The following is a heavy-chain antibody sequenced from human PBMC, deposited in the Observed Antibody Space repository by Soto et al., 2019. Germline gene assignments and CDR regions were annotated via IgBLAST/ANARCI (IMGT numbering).Heavy chain of an antibody. CDR2: ISSSSSTI. D-gene: IGHD1-26*01. Sequence: GGSLRLSCAASGFTFSSYSMNWVRQAPGKGLEWVSFISSSSSTIYYADSVKGRFTISRDNAKNSLYLQMNSLRDEDTAVYYFAREGHSGSYYRAGYYYYGMDVWGQGTTVTVSS. V-gene: IGHV3-48*02. J-gene: IGHJ6*02. CDR1: GFTFSSYS. CDR3: AREGHSGSYYRAGYYYYGMDV.